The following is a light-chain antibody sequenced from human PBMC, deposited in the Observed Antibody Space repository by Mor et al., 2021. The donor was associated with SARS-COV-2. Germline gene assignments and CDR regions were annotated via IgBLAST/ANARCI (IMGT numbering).Light chain of an antibody. CDR3: QQYSAVLFN. Sequence: ESGVPSRFSGSASGTEFNLTISSLQPDDFATYYCQQYSAVLFNFGPGTRVNLK. J-gene: IGKJ3*01. V-gene: IGKV1-5*03.